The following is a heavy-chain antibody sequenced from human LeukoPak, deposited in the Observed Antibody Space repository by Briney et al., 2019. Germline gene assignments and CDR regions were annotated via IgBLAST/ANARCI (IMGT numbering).Heavy chain of an antibody. V-gene: IGHV1-24*01. CDR3: ATPYYYGSGPPYYYYGMDV. Sequence: ASVKVSCKVSGHTLTELSVHWVRQAPGKGLEWMGGFDPEDGETIYAQKFQGRVTMTEDTSTDTAYMELSSLRSEDTAVYYCATPYYYGSGPPYYYYGMDVWGKGTTVTVSS. D-gene: IGHD3-10*01. CDR1: GHTLTELS. J-gene: IGHJ6*04. CDR2: FDPEDGET.